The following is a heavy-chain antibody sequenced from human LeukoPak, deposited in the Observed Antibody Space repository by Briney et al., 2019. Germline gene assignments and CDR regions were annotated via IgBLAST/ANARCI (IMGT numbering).Heavy chain of an antibody. CDR1: GGSINSYY. D-gene: IGHD2-2*01. CDR3: ARGAGGDIAIVPTAMGFDY. Sequence: PSETLSLTCTVSGGSINSYYWSRIRQPPGKGLEWIGYIYNSGSTKYNPSLKSRVTISVDTSKNQFSLKLSSVTAADTAVYYCARGAGGDIAIVPTAMGFDYWGQGTLVTVSS. CDR2: IYNSGST. J-gene: IGHJ4*02. V-gene: IGHV4-59*08.